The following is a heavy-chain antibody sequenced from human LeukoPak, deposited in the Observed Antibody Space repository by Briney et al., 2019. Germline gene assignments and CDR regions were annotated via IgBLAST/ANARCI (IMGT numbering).Heavy chain of an antibody. CDR1: GFTFSSHW. CDR3: VRDHPAAGLIFDY. Sequence: PGGSLRLPCAASGFTFSSHWMSWVRQTPGKGLEWVANINQDGSEKYYVDSVKGRFTISRDNAKNSLYLQVNSLRAEDTAVYYCVRDHPAAGLIFDYWGQGTLVTVSS. D-gene: IGHD6-13*01. J-gene: IGHJ4*02. CDR2: INQDGSEK. V-gene: IGHV3-7*03.